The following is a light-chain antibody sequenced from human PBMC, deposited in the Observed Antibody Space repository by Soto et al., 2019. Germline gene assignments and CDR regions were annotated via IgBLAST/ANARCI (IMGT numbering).Light chain of an antibody. CDR1: QSVSSN. V-gene: IGKV3-15*01. J-gene: IGKJ1*01. CDR2: GAS. Sequence: EIVMTQSPATLSVSPGERATLSCRASQSVSSNLAWYQQKPGQAPRLLIYGASTRGTGIPARFSGSGSGTEFTLTISSLQYEDFAVYYWQQYNNWGTFGQGTKVEIK. CDR3: QQYNNWGT.